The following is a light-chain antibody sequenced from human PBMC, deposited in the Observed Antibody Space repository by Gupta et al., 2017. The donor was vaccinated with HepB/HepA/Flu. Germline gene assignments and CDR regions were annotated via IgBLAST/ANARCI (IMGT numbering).Light chain of an antibody. Sequence: IVLTQSPATLSLSTGERSTLSCRDSQYISNYLDWYQQKPYQAPRLLIYDASNSATGITARFSGCGAVKDFTLTSVRREDEGFDFYYRQQRSSWRTFGQGTKVEIK. J-gene: IGKJ1*01. CDR1: QYISNY. V-gene: IGKV3-11*01. CDR2: DAS. CDR3: QQRSSWRT.